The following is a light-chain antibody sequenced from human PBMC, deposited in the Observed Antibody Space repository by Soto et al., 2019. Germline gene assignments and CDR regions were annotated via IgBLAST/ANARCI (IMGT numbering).Light chain of an antibody. CDR2: RNS. CDR3: QSYDSSLSGSKV. CDR1: SSNIGAGYD. J-gene: IGLJ2*01. V-gene: IGLV1-40*01. Sequence: QSVLTQPPSVSGAPGQRVTISCTGSSSNIGAGYDVHWYQQLPGTAHKLLIYRNSNRPSGVPDRFSGSKSGTSASLAITGLQAEDEADYYCQSYDSSLSGSKVFGGGTKLTVL.